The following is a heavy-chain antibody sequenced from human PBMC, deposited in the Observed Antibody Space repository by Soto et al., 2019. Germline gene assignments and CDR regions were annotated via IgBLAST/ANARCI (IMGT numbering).Heavy chain of an antibody. CDR2: IYYSGST. D-gene: IGHD2-2*01. V-gene: IGHV4-31*03. CDR3: ARDIRGYCSSTSCPNWFDP. Sequence: QVQLQESGPGLVKPSQTLSLTFTVSGGSISRGGYYWSRIRQHPGKVLEWIGYIYYSGSTYCNPSLKIRDTISVDTSKNQVSLKLSSVTAADTVVYYCARDIRGYCSSTSCPNWFDPWGQGNLVTVSS. CDR1: GGSISRGGYY. J-gene: IGHJ5*02.